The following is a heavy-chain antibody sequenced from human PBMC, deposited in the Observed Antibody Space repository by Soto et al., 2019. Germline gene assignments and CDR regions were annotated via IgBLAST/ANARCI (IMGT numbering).Heavy chain of an antibody. CDR2: ITTGGGNM. CDR1: GFTFSSYD. CDR3: VRAYGGNSR. D-gene: IGHD2-21*01. J-gene: IGHJ4*02. Sequence: GGSLRLSCAASGFTFSSYDMSWVRQAPGKGLEWLSSITTGGGNMYYADSLWGRFTISRDNAKNSLFLQMNRLRAEDTAVYYCVRAYGGNSRWGQGTLVTVSS. V-gene: IGHV3-21*01.